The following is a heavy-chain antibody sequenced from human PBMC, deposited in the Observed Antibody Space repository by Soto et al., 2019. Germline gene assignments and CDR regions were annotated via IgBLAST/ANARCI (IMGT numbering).Heavy chain of an antibody. V-gene: IGHV1-18*01. CDR2: ISAYNGNT. CDR3: ARARVVPAAMSSSWFDP. J-gene: IGHJ5*02. Sequence: ASVKVSCKASGDTFTSYGISWVRQAPGQGLEWMGGISAYNGNTNYAQKLQGRVTMTTDTSTSTAYMELRSLRSDDTAVYYCARARVVPAAMSSSWFDPWGQGTLVTVSS. CDR1: GDTFTSYG. D-gene: IGHD2-2*01.